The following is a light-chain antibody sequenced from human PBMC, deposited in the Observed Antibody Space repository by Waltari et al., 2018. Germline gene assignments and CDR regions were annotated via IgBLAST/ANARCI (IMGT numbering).Light chain of an antibody. CDR2: LNSDGTY. CDR1: SGHSTYA. Sequence: QLVLTQSPSASASLGASVKLTCTLSSGHSTYAIAWHQQQPEKGPRYLMKLNSDGTYTKGDCSPVCFSGSRSGAERYLPLSSLQSEDAADYYCQAWGTGIVFGTGTKVTVL. V-gene: IGLV4-69*01. J-gene: IGLJ1*01. CDR3: QAWGTGIV.